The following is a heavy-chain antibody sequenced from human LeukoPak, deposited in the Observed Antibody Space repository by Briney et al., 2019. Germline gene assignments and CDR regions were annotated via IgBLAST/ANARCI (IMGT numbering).Heavy chain of an antibody. J-gene: IGHJ4*02. CDR1: GGSFSGYY. V-gene: IGHV4-34*01. Sequence: SETLSLTCAVYGGSFSGYYWSWIRQPPGKGLEWIGEINHSGSTNYNPSLKSRVTISVDTSKNQFSLKLSSVTAADTAVYYCARQRAHNSSSWYPFDYWGQGTLVTVSS. D-gene: IGHD6-13*01. CDR2: INHSGST. CDR3: ARQRAHNSSSWYPFDY.